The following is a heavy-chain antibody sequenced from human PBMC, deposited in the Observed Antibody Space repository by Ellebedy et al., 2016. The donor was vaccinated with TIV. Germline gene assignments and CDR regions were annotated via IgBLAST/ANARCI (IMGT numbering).Heavy chain of an antibody. Sequence: SETLSLTXTVSGGSISSGGYYWSWIRQHPGKGLEWIGYIYYSGSTYYNPSLKSRVTISVDTSKNQFSLKLSSVTAADTAVYYCARGEDSSSGALDYWGQGTLVTVSS. CDR2: IYYSGST. V-gene: IGHV4-31*03. D-gene: IGHD6-6*01. CDR3: ARGEDSSSGALDY. J-gene: IGHJ4*02. CDR1: GGSISSGGYY.